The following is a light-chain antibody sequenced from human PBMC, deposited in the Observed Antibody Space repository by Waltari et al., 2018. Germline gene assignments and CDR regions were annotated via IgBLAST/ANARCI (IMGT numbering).Light chain of an antibody. CDR2: DVS. Sequence: QSALTQPRSVSASPGQSVTLSCTGTSRDVGGYNYVSWYQQHPGKVPKLIIFDVSTRPSGVPNRFSGSKSGNTASLTISGLLAEDEADYYCCSYAGSYTLIFGGGTKMTVL. CDR3: CSYAGSYTLI. J-gene: IGLJ2*01. CDR1: SRDVGGYNY. V-gene: IGLV2-11*01.